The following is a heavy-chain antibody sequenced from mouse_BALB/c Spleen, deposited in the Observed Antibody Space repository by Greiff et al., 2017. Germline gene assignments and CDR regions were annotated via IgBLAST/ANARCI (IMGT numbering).Heavy chain of an antibody. CDR2: INPYNGAT. V-gene: IGHV1-31*01. CDR1: GYSFTGYY. J-gene: IGHJ4*01. CDR3: SYGNYFYAMDY. D-gene: IGHD2-1*01. Sequence: EVKLVESGPELVKPGASVKISCKASGYSFTGYYMHWVKQSHVKSLEWIGRINPYNGATSYNQNFKDKASLTVDKSSSTAYMELHSLTSEDSAVYYCSYGNYFYAMDYWGQGTSVTVSS.